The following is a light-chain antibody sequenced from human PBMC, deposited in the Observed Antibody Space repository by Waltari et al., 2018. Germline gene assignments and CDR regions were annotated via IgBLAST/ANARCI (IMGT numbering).Light chain of an antibody. V-gene: IGLV3-10*01. CDR3: FSTDSSATYGV. J-gene: IGLJ6*01. Sequence: SYELTQPPSVSVSPGQTANIACSGDALPKKFAYWYQQRSGQAPLLVIYEDNKRPDGIPERFSGSSSGTVATLTITGAQVEDEGDYFCFSTDSSATYGVFGSCTKV. CDR1: ALPKKF. CDR2: EDN.